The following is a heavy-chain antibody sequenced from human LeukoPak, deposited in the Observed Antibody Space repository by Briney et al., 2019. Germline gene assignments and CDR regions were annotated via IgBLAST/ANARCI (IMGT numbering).Heavy chain of an antibody. D-gene: IGHD3-22*01. CDR1: GGSISTYH. J-gene: IGHJ3*02. Sequence: SETLSLTCTVSGGSISTYHWSWIRQPPGKGPEWIGYVYYSGSTDYSPSLKSRATISVDTSKNQFSLKLSSVTAADTAVYYCARDKDYFDSGGAFDIWGQGTMVTVSS. V-gene: IGHV4-59*01. CDR2: VYYSGST. CDR3: ARDKDYFDSGGAFDI.